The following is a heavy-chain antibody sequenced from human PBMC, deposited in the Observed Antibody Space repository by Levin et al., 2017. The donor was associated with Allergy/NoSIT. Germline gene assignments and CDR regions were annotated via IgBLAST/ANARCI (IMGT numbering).Heavy chain of an antibody. J-gene: IGHJ4*02. CDR3: ARQLGNFRSGYNYFDY. Sequence: RSGGSLRLSCAASGFTFSSYEMNWVRRAPGKGLEWVSYISSTGSTIYSADSVKGRFTISRDNAKNSLYLHMNSLRAEDTAVYYCARQLGNFRSGYNYFDYWGQGTLVTVSS. CDR2: ISSTGSTI. V-gene: IGHV3-48*03. CDR1: GFTFSSYE. D-gene: IGHD3-3*01.